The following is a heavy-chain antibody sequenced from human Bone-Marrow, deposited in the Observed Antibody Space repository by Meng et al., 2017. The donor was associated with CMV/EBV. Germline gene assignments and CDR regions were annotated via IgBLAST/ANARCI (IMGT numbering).Heavy chain of an antibody. CDR2: IYPGDSDT. V-gene: IGHV5-51*01. CDR3: ARRNPFLSYGMDV. CDR1: GYSFTSYW. D-gene: IGHD2/OR15-2a*01. J-gene: IGHJ6*02. Sequence: GGSLRLSCKGSGYSFTSYWIGWVRQMPGKGLEWMGIIYPGDSDTRYSPSFQGQVTISADKSISTAYLQWSSLKASDTAMYYCARRNPFLSYGMDVWGQGTTVTVSS.